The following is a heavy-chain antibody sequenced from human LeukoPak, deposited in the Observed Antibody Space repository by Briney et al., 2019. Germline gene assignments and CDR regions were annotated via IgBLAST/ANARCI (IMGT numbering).Heavy chain of an antibody. CDR3: ARDGGSEQFDY. CDR2: IYTSGST. J-gene: IGHJ4*02. V-gene: IGHV4-4*07. Sequence: SETLFLTCTGSGVSISSYYWSWIRQPAGQGLEWIGRIYTSGSTNYNPSLKSRVTMSVDTSKNPFSLKLSSVTAADTAAYYCARDGGSEQFDYWGQGTLVTVSS. CDR1: GVSISSYY. D-gene: IGHD2-15*01.